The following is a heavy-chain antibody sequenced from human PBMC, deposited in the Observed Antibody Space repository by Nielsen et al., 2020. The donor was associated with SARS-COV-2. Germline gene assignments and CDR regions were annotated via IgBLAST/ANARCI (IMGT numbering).Heavy chain of an antibody. J-gene: IGHJ6*03. V-gene: IGHV1-18*04. CDR3: ARDGLLRFLEDYYYYYYMDV. D-gene: IGHD3-3*01. CDR2: ISAYNGNT. CDR1: GYTFTSYG. Sequence: ASVKVSCKASGYTFTSYGISWVRQAPGQGLEWMGWISAYNGNTNYAQKLLGRVTMTTDTSTSTAYMELRSLRSDDTAVYYCARDGLLRFLEDYYYYYYMDVWGKGTTVTVSS.